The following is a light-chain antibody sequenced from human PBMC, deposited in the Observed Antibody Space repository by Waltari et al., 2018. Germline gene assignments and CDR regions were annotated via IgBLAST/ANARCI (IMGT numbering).Light chain of an antibody. J-gene: IGLJ2*01. V-gene: IGLV2-14*01. CDR1: SNDVGGYIS. CDR2: DVS. CDR3: SSQSSNDVVL. Sequence: QSALTQPASVSGSPGQSVTIFCAGTSNDVGGYISVSWYQEYPGQAPRVIIYDVSDRPSAGSYCLSGSKSGNTASLTISGLQAEDEADYYCSSQSSNDVVLFGGGTKLTGL.